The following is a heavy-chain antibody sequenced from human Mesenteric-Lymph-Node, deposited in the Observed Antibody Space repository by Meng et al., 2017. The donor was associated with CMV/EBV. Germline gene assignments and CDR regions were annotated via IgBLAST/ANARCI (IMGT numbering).Heavy chain of an antibody. CDR1: GYIFTDYY. CDR3: ARGPPIYHSGWYYFDY. D-gene: IGHD6-19*01. J-gene: IGHJ4*02. V-gene: IGHV1-2*06. Sequence: SCKASGYIFTDYYIHWVRQAPGQGLEWVGRINPSSGGTNYAQKLQGRVTLTRDMSITVTRLRSDDTAVYYCARGPPIYHSGWYYFDYWGQGTLVTVSS. CDR2: INPSSGGT.